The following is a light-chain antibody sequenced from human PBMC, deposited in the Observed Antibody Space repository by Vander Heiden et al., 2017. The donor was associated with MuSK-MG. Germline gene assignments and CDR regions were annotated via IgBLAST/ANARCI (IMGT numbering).Light chain of an antibody. CDR1: QSVLYSSNNKNY. J-gene: IGKJ2*01. Sequence: EIWITQFPDSLAVSLGERATINCKSSQSVLYSSNNKNYLAWYQQKPGQPPKLLIYWASTRESGVPDRFSGSGSGTDFTLTISSLQAEDVAVYYCQQYYSTPYTFGQGTKLEIK. CDR2: WAS. CDR3: QQYYSTPYT. V-gene: IGKV4-1*01.